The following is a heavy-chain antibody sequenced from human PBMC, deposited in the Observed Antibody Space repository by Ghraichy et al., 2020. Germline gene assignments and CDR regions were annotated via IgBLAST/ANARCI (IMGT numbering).Heavy chain of an antibody. V-gene: IGHV3-23*01. CDR2: ISGSGGST. Sequence: SCAASGFTFSSYAMSWVRQAPGKGLEWVSAISGSGGSTYYADSVKGRFTISRDNSKNTLYLQMNSLRAEDTAVYYCAKDITYYYDSSGYFDYFDYWGQGTLVTVSS. CDR3: AKDITYYYDSSGYFDYFDY. D-gene: IGHD3-22*01. CDR1: GFTFSSYA. J-gene: IGHJ4*02.